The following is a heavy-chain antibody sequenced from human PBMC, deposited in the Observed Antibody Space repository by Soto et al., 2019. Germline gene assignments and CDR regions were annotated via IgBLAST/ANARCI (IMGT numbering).Heavy chain of an antibody. CDR1: GFTFSSYS. V-gene: IGHV3-23*01. D-gene: IGHD5-18*01. CDR2: ISGSGGST. Sequence: GGSLRLSCAASGFTFSSYSMNWVRQAPGKGLEWVSAISGSGGSTYYADSVKGRFTISRDNSKNTLYLQMNSLRVEDTAVYYCAKDRGELWLLIVDYWGQGTLVTVSS. CDR3: AKDRGELWLLIVDY. J-gene: IGHJ4*02.